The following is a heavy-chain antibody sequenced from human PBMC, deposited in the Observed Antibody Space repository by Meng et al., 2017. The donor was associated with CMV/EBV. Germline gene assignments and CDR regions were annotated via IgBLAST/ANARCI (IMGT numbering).Heavy chain of an antibody. Sequence: SCQGSGYKFSDYWIDWVRQMPGKGLEWMGIIYPGDSDTRYSPSFQGQVTIPADKSISTAYLQWSSLKASDTAMYYCARGPGDMDYWGQGTLVTVSS. CDR1: GYKFSDYW. J-gene: IGHJ4*02. V-gene: IGHV5-51*01. D-gene: IGHD7-27*01. CDR2: IYPGDSDT. CDR3: ARGPGDMDY.